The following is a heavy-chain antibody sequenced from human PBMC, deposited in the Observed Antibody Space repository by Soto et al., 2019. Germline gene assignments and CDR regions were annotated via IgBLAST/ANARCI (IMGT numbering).Heavy chain of an antibody. J-gene: IGHJ5*02. D-gene: IGHD2-2*01. CDR1: GGSISSYY. Sequence: QVQLQESGPGLVKPSETLSLTCTVSGGSISSYYWSWIRQPAGKGLEWIGRMYPSGSTNYNPSLQSRVTTSVDTYKNQFALMLNSVTAADTAVYYCARYCNNATCYRGFDPWGQGTLVTVSS. CDR3: ARYCNNATCYRGFDP. V-gene: IGHV4-4*07. CDR2: MYPSGST.